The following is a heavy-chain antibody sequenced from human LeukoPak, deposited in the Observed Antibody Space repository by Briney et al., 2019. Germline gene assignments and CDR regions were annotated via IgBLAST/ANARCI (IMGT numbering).Heavy chain of an antibody. CDR2: IIPILGIA. Sequence: SVKVSCKASGGTFSSYAISWVRQAPGQGLEWMGRIIPILGIANYAQKFQGRVTITADKSTSTAYMELSSLRAEDTAVYYCARPSLYCSGGSCYSAHYYYYYDMDVWGQGTTVTVSS. CDR1: GGTFSSYA. D-gene: IGHD2-15*01. CDR3: ARPSLYCSGGSCYSAHYYYYYDMDV. V-gene: IGHV1-69*04. J-gene: IGHJ6*02.